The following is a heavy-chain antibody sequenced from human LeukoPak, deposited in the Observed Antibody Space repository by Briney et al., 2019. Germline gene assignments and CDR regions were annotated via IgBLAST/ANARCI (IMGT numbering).Heavy chain of an antibody. CDR1: GYTFTSYD. CDR2: MNPNSGNT. CDR3: ARGYYNLGYCSGGSCPYRWFDP. J-gene: IGHJ5*02. Sequence: ASVKVSCKASGYTFTSYDIHWVRQATGQGLEWMGWMNPNSGNTGYAQKFQGRVTMTRNTSISTAYMELSSLRSEDTAVYYCARGYYNLGYCSGGSCPYRWFDPWGQGTLVTVSS. D-gene: IGHD2-15*01. V-gene: IGHV1-8*01.